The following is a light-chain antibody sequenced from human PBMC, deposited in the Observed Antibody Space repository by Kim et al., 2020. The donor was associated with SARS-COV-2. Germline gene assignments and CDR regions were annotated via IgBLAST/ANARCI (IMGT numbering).Light chain of an antibody. J-gene: IGKJ4*01. Sequence: EIVLTQSPGTLSLSPGERATLSCRTSQSIGNNYLAWYQQKPGQAPRLLIYDASRRATGIPDRFSGSGSGTDFSLTISRLEPEDFALFYCQQYGHSPLTFGGGNKVDIK. CDR2: DAS. V-gene: IGKV3-20*01. CDR3: QQYGHSPLT. CDR1: QSIGNNY.